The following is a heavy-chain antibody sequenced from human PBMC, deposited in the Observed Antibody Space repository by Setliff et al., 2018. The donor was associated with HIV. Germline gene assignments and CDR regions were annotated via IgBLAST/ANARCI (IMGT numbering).Heavy chain of an antibody. D-gene: IGHD1-20*01. CDR3: ARYNWNPLGYRFDY. J-gene: IGHJ4*02. CDR1: GFTFTGYW. Sequence: PGGSLRLSCAASGFTFTGYWMSWVRLAPGKGLEWVANINYDGSEKYYVDSVKGRFTISRDNAKNSLYLQMNSLRAEDTAVYYCARYNWNPLGYRFDYWGQGTLVTVSS. V-gene: IGHV3-7*03. CDR2: INYDGSEK.